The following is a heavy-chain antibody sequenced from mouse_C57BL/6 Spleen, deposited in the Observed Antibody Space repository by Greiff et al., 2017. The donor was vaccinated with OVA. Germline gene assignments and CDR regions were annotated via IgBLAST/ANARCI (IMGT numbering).Heavy chain of an antibody. D-gene: IGHD1-1*01. Sequence: VQLQQSGAELVRPGTSVKVSCKASGYAFTNYLIEWVKQRPGQGLEWIGVINPGSGGTNYNEKFKGKATLTADKSSSTAYMQLSSLTSEDSAVYFCARRGNYHGSYYYAMDYWGQGTSVTVSS. J-gene: IGHJ4*01. CDR3: ARRGNYHGSYYYAMDY. V-gene: IGHV1-54*01. CDR1: GYAFTNYL. CDR2: INPGSGGT.